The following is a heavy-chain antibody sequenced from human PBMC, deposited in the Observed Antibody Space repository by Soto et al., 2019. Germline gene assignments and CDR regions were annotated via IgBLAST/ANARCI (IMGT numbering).Heavy chain of an antibody. Sequence: GGSLRLSCAASGFTFSSYSMNWVRHAPGKGLEWVSSISSSSSYIYYADSVKGRFTISRDNAKNSLYLQMNSLRAEDTAVYYCARVGGGYQLLHAFDIWGQGTMVTVSS. D-gene: IGHD2-2*01. CDR2: ISSSSSYI. CDR1: GFTFSSYS. J-gene: IGHJ3*02. CDR3: ARVGGGYQLLHAFDI. V-gene: IGHV3-21*01.